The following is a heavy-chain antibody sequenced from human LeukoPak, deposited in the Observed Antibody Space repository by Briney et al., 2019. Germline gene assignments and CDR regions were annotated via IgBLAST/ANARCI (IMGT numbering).Heavy chain of an antibody. D-gene: IGHD4-11*01. CDR1: GFTFSSYA. CDR3: AKRPDYNLGYYFDY. V-gene: IGHV3-23*01. Sequence: GGSLRLSCAASGFTFSSYAMSWVRQAPGKGPEWVSALSGSGGATYYADSVKGRFTISRDNSKNTLYLQMNSLRAEDTAVYYCAKRPDYNLGYYFDYWGQGTLVTVSS. J-gene: IGHJ4*02. CDR2: LSGSGGAT.